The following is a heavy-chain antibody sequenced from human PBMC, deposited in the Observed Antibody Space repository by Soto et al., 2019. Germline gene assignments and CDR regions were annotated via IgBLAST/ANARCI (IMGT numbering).Heavy chain of an antibody. V-gene: IGHV1-69*04. Sequence: SVKVSCKASGGTFSSYTISWVRQAPGQGLEWMGRIIPILGIANYAQKFQGRVTITADKSTSTAYMELSSLRSEDTAVYYCAREIEDTAMANWFDHWGQGTLVTVSS. CDR3: AREIEDTAMANWFDH. CDR2: IIPILGIA. D-gene: IGHD5-18*01. J-gene: IGHJ5*02. CDR1: GGTFSSYT.